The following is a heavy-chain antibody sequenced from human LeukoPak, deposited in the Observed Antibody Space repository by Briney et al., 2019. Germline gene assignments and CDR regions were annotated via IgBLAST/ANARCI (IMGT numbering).Heavy chain of an antibody. CDR1: GYTFTGYY. J-gene: IGHJ6*03. CDR2: INPNSGGT. CDR3: ARGYPNYYYYYYMDV. D-gene: IGHD1-26*01. V-gene: IGHV1-2*06. Sequence: ASVKVSCKASGYTFTGYYMHWVRQAPGQGLEWMGRINPNSGGTNYAQKFQGRVTMTRDMSISTAYMELSRLRSDDTAVYYCARGYPNYYYYYYMDVWGKGTTVTVSS.